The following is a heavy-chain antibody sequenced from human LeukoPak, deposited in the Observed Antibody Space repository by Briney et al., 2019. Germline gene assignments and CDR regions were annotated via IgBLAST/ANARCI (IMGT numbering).Heavy chain of an antibody. V-gene: IGHV1-2*02. D-gene: IGHD2-2*01. J-gene: IGHJ4*02. CDR1: GYTFTGYY. CDR2: INPNSGGT. CDR3: ARGGDIVVVPAAPGY. Sequence: ASVKVSCKASGYTFTGYYMHWVRQATGQGLEWIGWINPNSGGTNYAQKFQGRVTMTRDTSISTAYMELSRLRSDDTAVYYCARGGDIVVVPAAPGYWGQGTLVTVSS.